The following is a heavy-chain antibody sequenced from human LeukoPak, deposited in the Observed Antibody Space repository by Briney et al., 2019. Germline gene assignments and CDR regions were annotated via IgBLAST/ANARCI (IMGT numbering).Heavy chain of an antibody. D-gene: IGHD2-15*01. Sequence: GGSLRLSCAASGFTFSSYAMSWVRQAPGKGLEWVSSITGGGGTTYYADSLKGRFTISRDNSKNTLYLQMNSLRAEDTAIYYCAKNGDRGAYCTGGTCYPYFYYYMDVWGKGTTVTI. V-gene: IGHV3-23*01. CDR1: GFTFSSYA. CDR2: ITGGGGTT. J-gene: IGHJ6*03. CDR3: AKNGDRGAYCTGGTCYPYFYYYMDV.